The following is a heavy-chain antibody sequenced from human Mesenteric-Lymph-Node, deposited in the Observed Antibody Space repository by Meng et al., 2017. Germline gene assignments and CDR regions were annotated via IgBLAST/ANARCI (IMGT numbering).Heavy chain of an antibody. CDR1: GGSISSSSYY. Sequence: SETLSLTCTVSGGSISSSSYYWGWIRQPPGKGLEWIGSIYYSGSTYYNPSLKSRVTISVDTSKNQFSLKLSSVTAADTAVYYCARDLRYCSSTSCYGCFDPWGQGTLVTVSS. J-gene: IGHJ5*02. V-gene: IGHV4-39*07. CDR3: ARDLRYCSSTSCYGCFDP. CDR2: IYYSGST. D-gene: IGHD2-2*01.